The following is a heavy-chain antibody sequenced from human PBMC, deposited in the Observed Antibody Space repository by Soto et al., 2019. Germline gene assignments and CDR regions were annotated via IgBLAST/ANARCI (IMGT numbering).Heavy chain of an antibody. Sequence: ASVKVSFKASGYTFTSYYMHWLRQAPGQGLEWMGIINPSGGSTSYAQKFQGRVTMTRDTSTSTVYMELSSLRSEDTAVYYCARDLRIIVATTGRDYYYGMDVWGQGTTVTVSS. V-gene: IGHV1-46*01. D-gene: IGHD5-12*01. CDR3: ARDLRIIVATTGRDYYYGMDV. CDR1: GYTFTSYY. J-gene: IGHJ6*02. CDR2: INPSGGST.